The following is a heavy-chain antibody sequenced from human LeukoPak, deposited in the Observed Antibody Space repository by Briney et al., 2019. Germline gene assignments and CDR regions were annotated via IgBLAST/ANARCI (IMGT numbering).Heavy chain of an antibody. D-gene: IGHD5-24*01. Sequence: GGSLRLSCVTSGFTFTNHWMSWVRQAPGKGLEWVANIREDGGHTNYVDSVKGRFTISRDNAKNSLYLQMNSLRAEDTAVYYCARVRDGPVGYYLDYWGQGTLVTVSS. CDR3: ARVRDGPVGYYLDY. J-gene: IGHJ4*02. CDR2: IREDGGHT. V-gene: IGHV3-7*01. CDR1: GFTFTNHW.